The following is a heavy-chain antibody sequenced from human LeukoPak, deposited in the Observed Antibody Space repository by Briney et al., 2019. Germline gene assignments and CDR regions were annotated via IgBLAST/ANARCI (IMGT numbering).Heavy chain of an antibody. V-gene: IGHV4-39*07. D-gene: IGHD5-18*01. CDR2: IYYSGST. Sequence: SETLSLTCTVSGGSISSSSYYWGWIRQPPGKGLEWIGSIYYSGSTYYNPSLKSRVTISVDTSKNQFSLKLSSVTAADTAVYYCARDICGYNYGCFDSWGQGTLVTVSS. CDR1: GGSISSSSYY. J-gene: IGHJ4*02. CDR3: ARDICGYNYGCFDS.